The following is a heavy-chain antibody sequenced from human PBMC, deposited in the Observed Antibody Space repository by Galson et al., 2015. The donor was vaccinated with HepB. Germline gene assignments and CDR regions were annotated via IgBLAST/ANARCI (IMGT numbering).Heavy chain of an antibody. CDR2: IIPIFGTA. CDR3: ARVGRAVAADGDFDY. CDR1: GGTFSSYA. V-gene: IGHV1-69*13. D-gene: IGHD6-19*01. Sequence: SVKVSCKASGGTFSSYAISWVRQAPGQGLEWMGGIIPIFGTANYAQKFQGRVTITADESTSTAYMELSSLRSEDTAVYYCARVGRAVAADGDFDYWGQGTLVTVSS. J-gene: IGHJ4*02.